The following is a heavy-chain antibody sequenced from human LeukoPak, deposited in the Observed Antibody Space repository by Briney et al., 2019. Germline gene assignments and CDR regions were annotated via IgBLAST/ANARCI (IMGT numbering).Heavy chain of an antibody. J-gene: IGHJ1*01. D-gene: IGHD3-3*01. Sequence: GGSLRLSCAASGFTFSSYSMNWVRQAPGKGLEWVSYISSSSSTIYYADSVKGRFTISRDNAKNSLYLQMNSLRAEDTAVYYCARGEVTIFGVVLYFQHWGQGTLVTVSS. CDR2: ISSSSSTI. CDR3: ARGEVTIFGVVLYFQH. CDR1: GFTFSSYS. V-gene: IGHV3-48*01.